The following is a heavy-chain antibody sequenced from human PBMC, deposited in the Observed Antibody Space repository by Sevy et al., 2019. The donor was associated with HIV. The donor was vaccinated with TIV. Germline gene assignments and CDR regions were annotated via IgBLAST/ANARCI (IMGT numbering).Heavy chain of an antibody. D-gene: IGHD2-15*01. CDR2: ISPHNGDT. V-gene: IGHV1-18*01. CDR1: GYTFSTYR. CDR3: ARAYCSGGRCYSLAY. Sequence: GESLKISCKVSGYTFSTYRITWVRQAPGQGLEWMGWISPHNGDTNYAQKLQGRVTMITDTSTSTAYMELRSLRSDDTAVYYCARAYCSGGRCYSLAYWGQGTLVTVSS. J-gene: IGHJ4*02.